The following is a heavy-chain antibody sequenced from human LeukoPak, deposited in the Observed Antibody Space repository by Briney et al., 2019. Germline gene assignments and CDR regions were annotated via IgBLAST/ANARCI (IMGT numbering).Heavy chain of an antibody. CDR3: ARGYSSSSGLYYYMDV. Sequence: PRASVKVSCKASGGTFSSYAISWVRQAPGQGLEWMGGIIPIFGTANYAQKFQGRVTITTDESTSTAYMELSSLRSEDTAVYYCARGYSSSSGLYYYMDVWGKGTTVTVSS. CDR1: GGTFSSYA. D-gene: IGHD6-6*01. J-gene: IGHJ6*03. CDR2: IIPIFGTA. V-gene: IGHV1-69*05.